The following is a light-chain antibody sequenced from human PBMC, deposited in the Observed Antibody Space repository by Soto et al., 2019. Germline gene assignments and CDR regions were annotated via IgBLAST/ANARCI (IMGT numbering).Light chain of an antibody. CDR2: GAS. Sequence: EIVLTQSPGTLSLSVGETATLSCRASQSVSRNSLTWYQQRPGQAPTLLIPGASSRATGIPDRFSGSGSGTDFTLTISRLEPEDFAVYYCQQYGGSPRTFGQGTKVDIK. CDR1: QSVSRNS. CDR3: QQYGGSPRT. J-gene: IGKJ1*01. V-gene: IGKV3-20*01.